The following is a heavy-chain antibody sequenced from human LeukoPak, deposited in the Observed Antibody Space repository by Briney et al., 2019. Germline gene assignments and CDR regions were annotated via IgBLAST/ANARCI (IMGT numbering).Heavy chain of an antibody. D-gene: IGHD6-6*01. J-gene: IGHJ4*02. CDR3: ARGPNSGSDY. Sequence: SETLSLTCAVYGGSFSGYYWSWLRQPPGKGVEGIGEMNHSGSTNYNPSLKSRVTISVDTSKNQFSLKLSSVTAADTAVYYCARGPNSGSDYWGQGTLVTVSS. V-gene: IGHV4-34*01. CDR2: MNHSGST. CDR1: GGSFSGYY.